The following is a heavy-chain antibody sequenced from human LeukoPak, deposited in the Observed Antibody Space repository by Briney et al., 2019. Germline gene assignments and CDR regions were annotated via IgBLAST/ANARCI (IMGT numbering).Heavy chain of an antibody. J-gene: IGHJ4*02. Sequence: GGSLRLSCAASGFTFSSYSMNWVRQAPGKGLEWVSYISSSSSTIYYADSVKGRFTISRDNAKNSLYLQMNSLRDKDTAVYYCARGYSSHDYWGQGTLVTVSS. D-gene: IGHD6-13*01. CDR1: GFTFSSYS. CDR2: ISSSSSTI. V-gene: IGHV3-48*02. CDR3: ARGYSSHDY.